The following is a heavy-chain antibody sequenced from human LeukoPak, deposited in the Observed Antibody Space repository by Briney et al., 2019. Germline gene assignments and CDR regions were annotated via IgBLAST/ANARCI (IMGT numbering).Heavy chain of an antibody. Sequence: VRSLRLSCAASGFIFDDYAIHWVRQAPGKGLEWVSGISWNSGSIGYADSVKGRFTISRDNAKNSLYLQMNSLRAEDTALYYCARAIGVTCISTSCYSFDYWGQGTLVTVSS. V-gene: IGHV3-9*01. CDR3: ARAIGVTCISTSCYSFDY. D-gene: IGHD2-2*02. CDR1: GFIFDDYA. CDR2: ISWNSGSI. J-gene: IGHJ4*02.